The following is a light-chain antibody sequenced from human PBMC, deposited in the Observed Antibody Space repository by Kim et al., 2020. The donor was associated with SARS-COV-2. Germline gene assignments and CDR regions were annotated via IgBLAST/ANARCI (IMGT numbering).Light chain of an antibody. CDR1: QSVSSY. J-gene: IGKJ4*01. CDR2: DAS. CDR3: QQRSNWPLT. V-gene: IGKV3-11*01. Sequence: LSRGETATLSCRASQSVSSYLAWYQQKAGQAPRLLIYDASSRATGIPARFSGSGSGTDFTLTISSLEPEDFAVYYCQQRSNWPLTFGGGTKVDIK.